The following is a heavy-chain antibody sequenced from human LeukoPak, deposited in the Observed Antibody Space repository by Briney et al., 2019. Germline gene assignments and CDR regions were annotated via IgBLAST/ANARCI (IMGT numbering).Heavy chain of an antibody. CDR3: AKEWYSSGYHGFDY. Sequence: GGSLRLSCAASGFTFSDYWMTWVRQAPGKGLEWVSAITGSTGHTYYADSVKGRFTISRDNSKNTLYLHINSLRIEDTAVYYCAKEWYSSGYHGFDYWGQGTLVTVSS. J-gene: IGHJ4*02. CDR1: GFTFSDYW. V-gene: IGHV3-23*01. CDR2: ITGSTGHT. D-gene: IGHD3-22*01.